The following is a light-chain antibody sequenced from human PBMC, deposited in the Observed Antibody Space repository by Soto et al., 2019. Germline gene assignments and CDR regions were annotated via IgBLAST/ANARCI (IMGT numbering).Light chain of an antibody. V-gene: IGKV3-15*01. CDR3: QQHDSWPRT. Sequence: IVMTQSPTTLSVSPGQRLTLACRASQSVGNNLAWYQQKPGQAPRLLIHGASTRHSGIPGRFSGSVSGTEFTLTISSLQSEDFAVYYCQQHDSWPRTFGQGTKVDIK. CDR1: QSVGNN. CDR2: GAS. J-gene: IGKJ1*01.